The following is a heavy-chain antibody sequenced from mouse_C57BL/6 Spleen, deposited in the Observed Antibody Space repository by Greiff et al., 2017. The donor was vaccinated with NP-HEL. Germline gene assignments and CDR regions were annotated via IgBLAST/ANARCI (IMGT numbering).Heavy chain of an antibody. J-gene: IGHJ4*01. CDR3: VRGGGGSERSDAMDY. CDR1: GFTFNTYA. CDR2: IRRKSSNYAT. V-gene: IGHV10-3*01. Sequence: EVQRVESGGGLVQPKGSLKLSCAASGFTFNTYAMHWVRQAPGKGLEWVARIRRKSSNYATYYADSVKDRFTIARDDSQSMLYLQMNNLKTEDTAMYYCVRGGGGSERSDAMDYWGQGTSVTVSS. D-gene: IGHD1-1*02.